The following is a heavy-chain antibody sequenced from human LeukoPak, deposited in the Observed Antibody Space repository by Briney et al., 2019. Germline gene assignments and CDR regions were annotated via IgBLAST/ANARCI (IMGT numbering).Heavy chain of an antibody. CDR1: GGSISSYY. J-gene: IGHJ4*02. CDR3: AREVISHEGYFDY. CDR2: IYYSGST. D-gene: IGHD2-21*01. Sequence: SETLSLTSTVSGGSISSYYWSWIRQPPGKGLEWIGYIYYSGSTSYNPSLKSRVTISVDTSKNQFSLKLSSVTAADTAVYYCAREVISHEGYFDYWGQGTLATVSS. V-gene: IGHV4-59*01.